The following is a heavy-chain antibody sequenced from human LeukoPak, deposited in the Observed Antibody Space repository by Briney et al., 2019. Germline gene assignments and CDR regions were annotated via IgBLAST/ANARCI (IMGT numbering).Heavy chain of an antibody. V-gene: IGHV3-49*04. D-gene: IGHD6-19*01. CDR1: GFTFGDYA. CDR2: IRSKAYGGTT. CDR3: TRVDSSGGY. Sequence: SLRLSCTASGFTFGDYAMSWVRQAPGKGLEWVGFIRSKAYGGTTEYAASVKGRFTISRDDSKSIAYLQMNSLKTEDTAVYYCTRVDSSGGYWGQGTLVTVSS. J-gene: IGHJ4*02.